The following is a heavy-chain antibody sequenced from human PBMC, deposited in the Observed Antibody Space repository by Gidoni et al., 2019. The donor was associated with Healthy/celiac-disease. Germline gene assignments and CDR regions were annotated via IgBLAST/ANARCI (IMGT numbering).Heavy chain of an antibody. J-gene: IGHJ6*02. Sequence: EVQLVESGGGLVQPGGSLRLSCAASGFTFSSYSMNWVRQAPGKGLEWVSYISSSSSTIYYADSVKGRFTISRDKAKNSLYLQMNSLRAEDTAVYYCARDKAVAGHYYYGMDVWGQGTTVTVSS. CDR2: ISSSSSTI. CDR1: GFTFSSYS. CDR3: ARDKAVAGHYYYGMDV. V-gene: IGHV3-48*01. D-gene: IGHD6-19*01.